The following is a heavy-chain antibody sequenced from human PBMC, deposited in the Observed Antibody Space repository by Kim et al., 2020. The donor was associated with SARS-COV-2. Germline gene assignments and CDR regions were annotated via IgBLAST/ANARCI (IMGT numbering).Heavy chain of an antibody. D-gene: IGHD6-13*01. V-gene: IGHV5-51*01. CDR1: GYSFTSYW. CDR2: IYPGDSDT. J-gene: IGHJ4*02. Sequence: GESLKISCKGSGYSFTSYWIGWVRQMPGKGLEWMGIIYPGDSDTRYSPSFQGQVTISADKSISTAYLQWSSLKASDTAMYYCARRYRGSGIAAAGGRGYFDYWGQGTLVTVSS. CDR3: ARRYRGSGIAAAGGRGYFDY.